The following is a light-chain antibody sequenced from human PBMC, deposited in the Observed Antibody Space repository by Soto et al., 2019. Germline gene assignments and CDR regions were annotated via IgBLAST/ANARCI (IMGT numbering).Light chain of an antibody. CDR2: DAS. J-gene: IGKJ3*01. V-gene: IGKV1-5*01. CDR3: QQGGT. Sequence: DIQMTQSPSTLSASVGDRVTITCRASQSISSWLAWYQQKPGKAPKLLIYDASSLESGVPSRFSGSGSGTEFTLTISSLQPDDFATYYYQQGGTFGPGAKVDIK. CDR1: QSISSW.